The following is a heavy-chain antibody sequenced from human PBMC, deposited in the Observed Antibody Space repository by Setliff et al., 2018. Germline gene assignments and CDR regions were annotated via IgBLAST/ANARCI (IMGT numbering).Heavy chain of an antibody. CDR1: AFTFKNYW. V-gene: IGHV3-7*03. D-gene: IGHD3-22*01. CDR2: IKGDGTEK. CDR3: ARDRISRYYDSGAHAFDI. Sequence: LRLSCAASAFTFKNYWMSWVRQAPGKGLEWVANIKGDGTEKFYLASVKGRFTISRDNARNSLYLQMNSLRAEDTAVYYCARDRISRYYDSGAHAFDIWGQGTMVTVSS. J-gene: IGHJ3*02.